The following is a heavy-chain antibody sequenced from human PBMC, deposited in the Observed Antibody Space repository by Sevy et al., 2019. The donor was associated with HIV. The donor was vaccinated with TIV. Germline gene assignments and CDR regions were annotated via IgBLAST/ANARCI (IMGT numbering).Heavy chain of an antibody. J-gene: IGHJ4*02. V-gene: IGHV3-74*01. CDR3: VAANSWEDY. D-gene: IGHD6-13*01. CDR2: VNSDGST. Sequence: GGSLRLSCEGSGYTFSNYWMHWVRHAPGKGLEWVSRVNSDGSTAYADSVKGRFTISRHNAENTMSLQMNSLRAEDTALYYCVAANSWEDYWGQGTLVTVSS. CDR1: GYTFSNYW.